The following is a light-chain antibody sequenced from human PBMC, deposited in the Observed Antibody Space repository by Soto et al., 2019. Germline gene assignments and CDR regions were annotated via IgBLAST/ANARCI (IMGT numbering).Light chain of an antibody. CDR3: LQDFSYPRT. CDR2: GAS. CDR1: QIVSSSY. J-gene: IGKJ1*01. V-gene: IGKV3-20*01. Sequence: EIVLTQSPGTLSLSPGERATLSCRASQIVSSSYLAWYQQKPGQAPRLLIYGASNRATGIPARFSGSGSGTDFTLTISSLQPEDSATYYCLQDFSYPRTFGQGTKVDI.